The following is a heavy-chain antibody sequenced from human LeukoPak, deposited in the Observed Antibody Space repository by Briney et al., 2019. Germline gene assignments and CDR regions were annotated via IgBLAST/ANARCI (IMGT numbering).Heavy chain of an antibody. D-gene: IGHD6-19*01. CDR3: ARDSGGPTL. V-gene: IGHV3-11*06. CDR1: GFAFSDYY. Sequence: GGSLRLSCAASGFAFSDYYMSWIRQAPGKGLEWVSYISSSSTYTDYADSVKGRFTISRDNAKNSLFLQMNSLRAEDTAVYYCARDSGGPTLWGQGTLVTVSS. J-gene: IGHJ4*02. CDR2: ISSSSTYT.